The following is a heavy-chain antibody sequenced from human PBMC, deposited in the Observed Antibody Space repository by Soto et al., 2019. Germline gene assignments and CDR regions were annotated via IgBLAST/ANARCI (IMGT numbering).Heavy chain of an antibody. Sequence: SVKVSCKASGGTFSSYAISWVRQAPGQGLEWMGGIIPIFGTANYAQKFQGRVTITADESTSTAYMELSSLRSEDTAVYYCASAVQQLSPFDYWGQGTLVTVSS. CDR1: GGTFSSYA. CDR2: IIPIFGTA. J-gene: IGHJ4*02. D-gene: IGHD6-13*01. V-gene: IGHV1-69*13. CDR3: ASAVQQLSPFDY.